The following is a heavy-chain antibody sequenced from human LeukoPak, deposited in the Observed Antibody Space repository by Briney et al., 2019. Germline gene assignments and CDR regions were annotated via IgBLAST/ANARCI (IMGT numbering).Heavy chain of an antibody. D-gene: IGHD3-22*01. CDR1: GGTFSSYA. CDR3: ARPITMISREAFDI. Sequence: SVKVSCKASGGTFSSYAISWVRQAPGQGLEWMGGIIPIFSTANYAQKFQGGVTITTDESTSTAYMELSSLRSEDTAVYYCARPITMISREAFDIWGQGTMVTVSS. J-gene: IGHJ3*02. V-gene: IGHV1-69*05. CDR2: IIPIFSTA.